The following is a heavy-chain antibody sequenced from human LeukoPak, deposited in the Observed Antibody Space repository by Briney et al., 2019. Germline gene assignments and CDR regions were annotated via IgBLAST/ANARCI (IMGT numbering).Heavy chain of an antibody. CDR3: ARGWTSSGWYSYYYYGMDV. V-gene: IGHV4-34*01. Sequence: SETLSLTYAVYGGSFSGYYWSWIRQPPEKGLEWIGEINHSGSTNYNPSLKSRVTISVDTSKNQFSLKLSSVTAADTAVYYCARGWTSSGWYSYYYYGMDVWGKGTTVTVSS. CDR1: GGSFSGYY. J-gene: IGHJ6*04. CDR2: INHSGST. D-gene: IGHD6-19*01.